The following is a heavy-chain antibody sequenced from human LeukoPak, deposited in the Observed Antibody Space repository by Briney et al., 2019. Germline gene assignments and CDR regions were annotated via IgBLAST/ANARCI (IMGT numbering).Heavy chain of an antibody. Sequence: ETLSLTCTVSGGSITSSYYWGWIRQPPGKGLEWVSGITGSGGSTYYADSVKGRFTISRDNSKNTLYLQMNSLRAEDTAIYYCARDERLLSFLKWGQGTLVTVSS. CDR3: ARDERLLSFLK. D-gene: IGHD3-3*01. CDR1: GGSITSSYY. V-gene: IGHV3-23*01. CDR2: ITGSGGST. J-gene: IGHJ4*02.